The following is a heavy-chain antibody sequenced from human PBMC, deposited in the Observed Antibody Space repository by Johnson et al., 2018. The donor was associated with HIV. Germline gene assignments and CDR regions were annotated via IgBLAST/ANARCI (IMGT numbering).Heavy chain of an antibody. D-gene: IGHD6-13*01. Sequence: QVQLVESGGGVVQPGRSLRLSCAASGFTFSSYGMHWVRQAPGKGLEWVAVISYDGSNKYYADSVKGRFTISRDNSKNTLYLQMNSLMAEDTAVYYCAKGHCIAAAGVGAACHAFDIWGQGTMVTVSS. CDR3: AKGHCIAAAGVGAACHAFDI. CDR2: ISYDGSNK. CDR1: GFTFSSYG. V-gene: IGHV3-30*18. J-gene: IGHJ3*02.